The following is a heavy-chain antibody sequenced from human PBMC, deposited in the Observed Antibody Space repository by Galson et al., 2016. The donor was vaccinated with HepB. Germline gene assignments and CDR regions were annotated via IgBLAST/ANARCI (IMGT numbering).Heavy chain of an antibody. V-gene: IGHV3-7*03. J-gene: IGHJ1*01. CDR3: AKYGDEAGWKFHH. CDR1: GFTFSRFW. Sequence: SLRLSCAASGFTFSRFWMNWVRQAPGKGLEWVASIKEDGSKTFYVDSVKGRFTMSRDNVEESVSLQMNSLRAEDTAVYYCAKYGDEAGWKFHHWGQGTLVTVSS. D-gene: IGHD6-19*01. CDR2: IKEDGSKT.